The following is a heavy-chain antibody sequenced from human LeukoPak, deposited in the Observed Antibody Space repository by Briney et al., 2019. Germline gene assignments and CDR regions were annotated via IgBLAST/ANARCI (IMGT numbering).Heavy chain of an antibody. CDR3: ARQDRWDRNLDY. CDR1: GYSFTSYW. J-gene: IGHJ4*02. CDR2: IYPGDSDT. D-gene: IGHD1-26*01. V-gene: IGHV5-51*01. Sequence: AEESLKISCKGSGYSFTSYWIGWVRQMPGKGLEWMGIIYPGDSDTRYSTSFQGQVTISADKSISTAYLQWSSLKASDTAMYYCARQDRWDRNLDYWGQGTLVTVSS.